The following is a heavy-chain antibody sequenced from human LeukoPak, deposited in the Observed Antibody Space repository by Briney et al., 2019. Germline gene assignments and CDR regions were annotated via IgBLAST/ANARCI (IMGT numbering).Heavy chain of an antibody. CDR3: ARDVPYFWSGQYYFDY. CDR1: GGTFSSYA. CDR2: INPNSGGT. V-gene: IGHV1-2*02. D-gene: IGHD3-3*01. J-gene: IGHJ4*02. Sequence: ASVKVSCKASGGTFSSYAISWVRQAPGQGLEWMGWINPNSGGTNYAQKFQGRVTMTRDTSISTAYMELSRLRSDDTAVYYCARDVPYFWSGQYYFDYWGQGTLVTVSS.